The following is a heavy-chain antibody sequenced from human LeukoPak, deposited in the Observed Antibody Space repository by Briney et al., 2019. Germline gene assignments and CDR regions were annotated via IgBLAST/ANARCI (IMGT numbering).Heavy chain of an antibody. Sequence: GGSLRLSCAASGFTFSSYSMTWVRQAPGKGLEWVSYISSSGSTIYYADSVKGRFTISRDNAKNSLYLQMNSLRAEDTAVYYCARVRHSSSWYLLDYWGQGTLVTVSS. D-gene: IGHD6-13*01. V-gene: IGHV3-48*04. CDR3: ARVRHSSSWYLLDY. CDR2: ISSSGSTI. CDR1: GFTFSSYS. J-gene: IGHJ4*02.